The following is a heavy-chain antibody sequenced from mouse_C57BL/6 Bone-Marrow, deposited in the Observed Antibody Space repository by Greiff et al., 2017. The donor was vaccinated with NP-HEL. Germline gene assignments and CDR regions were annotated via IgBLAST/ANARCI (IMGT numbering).Heavy chain of an antibody. V-gene: IGHV1-26*01. J-gene: IGHJ1*03. CDR2: INPNNGGT. CDR3: AKVDGYYGGYFDV. D-gene: IGHD2-3*01. Sequence: VQLKQSGPELVKPGASVKISCKASGYTFTDYYMNWVKQSHGKSLEWIGDINPNNGGTSYNQKFKGKATLTVDKSSSTAYMELRSLTSEDSAVYYCAKVDGYYGGYFDVWGTGTTVTVSS. CDR1: GYTFTDYY.